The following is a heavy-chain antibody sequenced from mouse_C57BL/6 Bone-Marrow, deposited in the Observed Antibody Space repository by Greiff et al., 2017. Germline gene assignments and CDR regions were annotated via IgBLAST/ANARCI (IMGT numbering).Heavy chain of an antibody. CDR1: GYTFTSYW. D-gene: IGHD1-1*01. Sequence: QVQLQQPGAELVKPGASVKLSCKASGYTFTSYWMHWVKQRPGQGLEWIGMIHPNSGSTNYNEKFKSKATLTVDKSSSTAYMQLSSLTSEDSAVYYCARRGLITTVVASYYYARDYWGQGTSVTVAS. CDR2: IHPNSGST. CDR3: ARRGLITTVVASYYYARDY. J-gene: IGHJ4*01. V-gene: IGHV1-64*01.